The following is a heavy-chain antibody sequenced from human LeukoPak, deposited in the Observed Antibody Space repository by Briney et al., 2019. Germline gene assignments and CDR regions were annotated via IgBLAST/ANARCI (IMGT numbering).Heavy chain of an antibody. V-gene: IGHV1-69*04. J-gene: IGHJ4*02. D-gene: IGHD5-12*01. Sequence: GASVKVSCKASGYTFTSYDINWVRQAPGQGLEWMGRIIPILGIANYAQKFQGRVTITADKSTSTAYMELSSLRSEDTAVYYCARDGGLNPLWGQGTLVTVSS. CDR3: ARDGGLNPL. CDR2: IIPILGIA. CDR1: GYTFTSYD.